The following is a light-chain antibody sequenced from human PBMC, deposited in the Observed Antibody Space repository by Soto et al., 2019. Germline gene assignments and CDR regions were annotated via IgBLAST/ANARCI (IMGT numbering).Light chain of an antibody. CDR1: QSLLHRNGYNY. V-gene: IGKV2-28*01. CDR2: LGS. Sequence: DIVMTQSPLSLPVTPGEPASISCRSSQSLLHRNGYNYLDWYLQKPGQSPQLLIYLGSNRASGVPDRFSGSGSGTDFTLKISRVEAEDVGIYYCMQALQTPWAFGQGTRVEMK. CDR3: MQALQTPWA. J-gene: IGKJ1*01.